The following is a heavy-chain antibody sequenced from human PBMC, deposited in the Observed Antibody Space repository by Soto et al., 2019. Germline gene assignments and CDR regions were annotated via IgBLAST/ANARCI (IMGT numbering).Heavy chain of an antibody. CDR3: AREQYSSSWYGNFDY. D-gene: IGHD6-13*01. CDR1: GFTFSSYW. Sequence: GGSLRLSCAASGFTFSSYWMHWVRQAPGKGLVWVSRINSDGSSTSYADSAKGRFTISRDNAKNTLYLQMNSLRAEDTAVYYCAREQYSSSWYGNFDYWGQGTLVTVSS. CDR2: INSDGSST. J-gene: IGHJ4*02. V-gene: IGHV3-74*01.